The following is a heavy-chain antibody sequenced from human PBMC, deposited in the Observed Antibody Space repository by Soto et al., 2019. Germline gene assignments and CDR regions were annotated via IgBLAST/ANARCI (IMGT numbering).Heavy chain of an antibody. Sequence: GGSLRLSCAASGFTFDDYSMHWVRQAPGKGLEWVSGISWNSGSIGYADSVKGRFTISRDNAKNSLYLQMNSLRAEDTALYYCAKELRVVVAANFAFDIWGQGTMVTSSS. J-gene: IGHJ3*02. D-gene: IGHD2-15*01. V-gene: IGHV3-9*01. CDR2: ISWNSGSI. CDR3: AKELRVVVAANFAFDI. CDR1: GFTFDDYS.